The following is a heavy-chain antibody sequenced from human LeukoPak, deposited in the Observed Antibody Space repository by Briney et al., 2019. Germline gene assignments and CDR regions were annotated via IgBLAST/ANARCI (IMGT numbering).Heavy chain of an antibody. CDR3: TREQVVGDFDY. CDR1: GFTFDDSA. J-gene: IGHJ4*02. V-gene: IGHV3-73*01. CDR2: IRSRANRYAA. Sequence: PGGSLTLSCAASGFTFDDSAVHWVRQPSGKGLEWVGRIRSRANRYAAAYAASVKGRFTLSRDDSKNTAYLQMNSLTTEDTALYYCTREQVVGDFDYWGQGTLVTVPS. D-gene: IGHD6-6*01.